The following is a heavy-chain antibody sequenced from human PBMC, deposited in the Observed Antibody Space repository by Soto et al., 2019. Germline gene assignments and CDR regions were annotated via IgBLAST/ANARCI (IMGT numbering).Heavy chain of an antibody. CDR2: IKPDESEK. V-gene: IGHV3-7*01. J-gene: IGHJ5*02. CDR3: VRGGSNYAS. D-gene: IGHD4-4*01. CDR1: GFTFSDSG. Sequence: EVQLVESGGGLVQPGGSLRLSCTASGFTFSDSGMTWVRQAPGKGLEWVARIKPDESEKKYADSVKGRFSISRDNAKKSRYLQMDSLRGEDTAVYYCVRGGSNYASWGQGTLVTVSS.